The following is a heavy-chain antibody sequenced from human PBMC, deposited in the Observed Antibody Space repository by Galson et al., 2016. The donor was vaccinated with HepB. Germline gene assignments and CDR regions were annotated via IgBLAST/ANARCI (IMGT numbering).Heavy chain of an antibody. CDR1: GFTFRDST. D-gene: IGHD5-12*01. Sequence: SLRLSCAASGFTFRDSTMTWVRQAPGKGLEWVSTITGSGVSSYYADSVKGRFTISRDNSKNTLYLQMNSLRAEDTAVYYCARGGYDDYEIDYWGQGTLVSVSS. CDR3: ARGGYDDYEIDY. V-gene: IGHV3-23*01. J-gene: IGHJ4*02. CDR2: ITGSGVSS.